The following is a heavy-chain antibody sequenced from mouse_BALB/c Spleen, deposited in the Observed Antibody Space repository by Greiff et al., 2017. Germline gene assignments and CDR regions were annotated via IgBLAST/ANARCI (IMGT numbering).Heavy chain of an antibody. CDR3: ARADYYGSSPWFAY. Sequence: QVQLKQSGAELAKPGASVKMSCKASGYTFTSYWMHWVKQRPGQGLEWIGYINPSTGYTEYNQKFKDKATLTADKSSSTAYMQLSSLTSEDSAVYYCARADYYGSSPWFAYWGQGTLVTVSA. V-gene: IGHV1-7*01. J-gene: IGHJ3*01. CDR2: INPSTGYT. D-gene: IGHD1-1*01. CDR1: GYTFTSYW.